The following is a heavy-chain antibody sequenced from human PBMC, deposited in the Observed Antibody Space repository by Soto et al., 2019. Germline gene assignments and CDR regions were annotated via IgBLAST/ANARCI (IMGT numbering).Heavy chain of an antibody. CDR1: GFTFSSYW. CDR2: INPDGSTT. Sequence: EVQLVESGGGLVQPGGSLRLSCAASGFTFSSYWMHWVRQAPGKGLVWVSRINPDGSTTSYADSVKGRFTISRDSAKDTLYLQMNSLRAEDTAVYYCAIVATGAYYFDYWGQGTLVTVSS. V-gene: IGHV3-74*01. J-gene: IGHJ4*02. CDR3: AIVATGAYYFDY. D-gene: IGHD6-13*01.